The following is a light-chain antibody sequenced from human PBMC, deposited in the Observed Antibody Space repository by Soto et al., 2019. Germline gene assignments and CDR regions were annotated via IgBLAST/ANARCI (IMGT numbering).Light chain of an antibody. J-gene: IGLJ1*01. CDR2: SNN. CDR3: AAWDDSLNGLV. V-gene: IGLV1-44*01. CDR1: SSKIGSNT. Sequence: QSVLTQSPSASGTPGQRVTISCSGSSSKIGSNTVNWYQQLPGTAPKLLIYSNNQRPSGVPDRFSGSKSGTSASLAISGLQSEDEADYYCAAWDDSLNGLVFGTGTKVTVL.